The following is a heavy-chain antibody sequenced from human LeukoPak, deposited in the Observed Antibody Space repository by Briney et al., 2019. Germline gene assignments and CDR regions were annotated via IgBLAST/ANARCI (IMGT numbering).Heavy chain of an antibody. CDR3: VRARGAGPGAHFDY. CDR1: GLIFSDEY. J-gene: IGHJ4*02. CDR2: ISNTADFI. V-gene: IGHV3-11*01. Sequence: GGSLRLSCAASGLIFSDEYMSWIRQAPGKGLEWVSYISNTADFIAYADSVKGRFTISRDNAKNSLYLQMNSLRAEDAAAYYCVRARGAGPGAHFDYWGQGTLVTVSS. D-gene: IGHD3-10*01.